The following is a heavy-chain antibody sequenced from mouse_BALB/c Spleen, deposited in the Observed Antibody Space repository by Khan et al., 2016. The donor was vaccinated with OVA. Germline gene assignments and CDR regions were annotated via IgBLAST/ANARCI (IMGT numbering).Heavy chain of an antibody. CDR3: TRIYRRDFDY. CDR1: GYSFTGYF. CDR2: INPHIGET. V-gene: IGHV1-20*02. Sequence: EVQLQESGPELVRPGASVKISCKASGYSFTGYFMNWVMQSHGKSLEWIGRINPHIGETYYNQRFTDKATLTVDESSSTAYMELRSLASEDSAIYCWTRIYRRDFDYWGQLTTLTVSS. D-gene: IGHD2-1*01. J-gene: IGHJ2*01.